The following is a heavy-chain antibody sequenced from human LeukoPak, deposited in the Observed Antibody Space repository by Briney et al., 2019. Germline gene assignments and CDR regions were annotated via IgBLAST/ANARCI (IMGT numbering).Heavy chain of an antibody. V-gene: IGHV4-59*05. CDR3: AQSLGASTWFGNWFDP. Sequence: SETLSLTCTVSGGSISSYYWSWIRHPPGKGLEWIGSIYYSGKTYYNPSLKSRLTISVDTPKNQFSLKLSSVTAADTAVYYCAQSLGASTWFGNWFDPWGQGTLVTVSS. D-gene: IGHD3-10*01. CDR1: GGSISSYY. J-gene: IGHJ5*02. CDR2: IYYSGKT.